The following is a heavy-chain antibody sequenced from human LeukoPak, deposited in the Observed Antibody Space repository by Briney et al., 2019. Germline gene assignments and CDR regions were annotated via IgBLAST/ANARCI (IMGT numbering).Heavy chain of an antibody. CDR2: IKEDGSAE. D-gene: IGHD3-22*01. V-gene: IGHV3-7*01. Sequence: GGSLRLSCVASGSSFSDYWMSWVRQAPGKGLEWVANIKEDGSAEYYVDSVKGRFTISRDNAKNSLYLQMSSLRAEDTAVYYCARARSGYYFDYWGQGTLVTVSS. CDR3: ARARSGYYFDY. CDR1: GSSFSDYW. J-gene: IGHJ4*02.